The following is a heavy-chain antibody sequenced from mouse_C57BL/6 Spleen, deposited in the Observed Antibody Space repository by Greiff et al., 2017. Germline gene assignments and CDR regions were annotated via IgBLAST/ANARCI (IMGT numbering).Heavy chain of an antibody. CDR3: ASGDGPYFDY. V-gene: IGHV1-66*01. CDR2: IYPGSGNT. Sequence: VKLMESGPELVKPGASVKISCKASGYSFTSYYIHWVKQRPGQGLEWIGWIYPGSGNTKYNEKFKGKATLTADTSSSTAYMQLSSLTSEDSAVYYCASGDGPYFDYWGQGTTLTVSS. J-gene: IGHJ2*01. D-gene: IGHD3-1*01. CDR1: GYSFTSYY.